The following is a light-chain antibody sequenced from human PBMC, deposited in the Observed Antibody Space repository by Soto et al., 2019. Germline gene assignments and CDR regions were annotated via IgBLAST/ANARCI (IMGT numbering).Light chain of an antibody. J-gene: IGKJ1*01. CDR2: GAS. CDR1: QSVSRS. Sequence: EIVMTQSPATLSVSPGERATLSCRASQSVSRSFAWYQQKPGQAPRLLIYGASTRATGIPARFSGSGSGTEFTLTVNSLQSEDVAVYYCQQYYNWPRTFGQGTKVEIK. V-gene: IGKV3-15*01. CDR3: QQYYNWPRT.